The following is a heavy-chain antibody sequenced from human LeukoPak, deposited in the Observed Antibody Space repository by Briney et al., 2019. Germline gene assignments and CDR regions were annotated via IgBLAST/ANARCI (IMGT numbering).Heavy chain of an antibody. CDR3: ASGYSSDYGGNAY. V-gene: IGHV3-74*01. J-gene: IGHJ4*02. Sequence: GGSLRLSCAASGFTFCSYWMHWVRQAPGKGLVWVSRINSDGSTTGYADSVKGRFTISRDNAKNTLYLQMNSLRAEDTAVYYCASGYSSDYGGNAYWGQGTLVTVSS. CDR1: GFTFCSYW. CDR2: INSDGSTT. D-gene: IGHD4-23*01.